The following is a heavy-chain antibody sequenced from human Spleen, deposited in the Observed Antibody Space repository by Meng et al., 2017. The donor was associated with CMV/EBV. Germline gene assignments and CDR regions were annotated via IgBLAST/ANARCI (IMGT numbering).Heavy chain of an antibody. D-gene: IGHD2-2*01. J-gene: IGHJ4*01. Sequence: ASVKVSCKASGYTFTSYGISWVRQAPGQGLEWIGWINPNTGVTESAQRFQGRVTVTRDASSRAANMELTSLTSDDTAVYYCALSPRTWYQDYWGHGTLVTVSS. CDR1: GYTFTSYG. CDR3: ALSPRTWYQDY. CDR2: INPNTGVT. V-gene: IGHV1-2*02.